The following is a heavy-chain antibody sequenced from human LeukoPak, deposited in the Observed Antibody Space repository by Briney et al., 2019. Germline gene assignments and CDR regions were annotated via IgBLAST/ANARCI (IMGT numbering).Heavy chain of an antibody. CDR1: GYSFSIYW. D-gene: IGHD1-7*01. CDR2: IYPGDSDT. V-gene: IGHV5-51*01. Sequence: KDGESLKISCKGSGYSFSIYWIAWVRQMPGKGLEWMGIIYPGDSDTRYSPSFQGQVTISADRSISTAYLQWSSLKASDTAMYYCARLPQLGITGTHDAFDIWGQGTMVTVSS. CDR3: ARLPQLGITGTHDAFDI. J-gene: IGHJ3*02.